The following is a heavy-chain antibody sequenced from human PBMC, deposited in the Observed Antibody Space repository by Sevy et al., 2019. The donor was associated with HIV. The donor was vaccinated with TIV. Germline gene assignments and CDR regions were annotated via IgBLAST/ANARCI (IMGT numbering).Heavy chain of an antibody. CDR2: ISSSSSYI. V-gene: IGHV3-21*01. D-gene: IGHD6-19*01. CDR1: GFTFSSYS. Sequence: GGYLRLSCAASGFTFSSYSMNWVRQAPGKGLEWVSSISSSSSYIYYADSVKGRFTISRDNAKNSLYLQMNSLRAEDTAVYYCARDPNSSGSAYWGQGTLVTVSS. CDR3: ARDPNSSGSAY. J-gene: IGHJ4*02.